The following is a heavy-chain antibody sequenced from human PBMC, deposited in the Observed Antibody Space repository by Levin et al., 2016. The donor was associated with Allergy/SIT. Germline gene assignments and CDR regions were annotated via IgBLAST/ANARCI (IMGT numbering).Heavy chain of an antibody. J-gene: IGHJ4*02. CDR1: GFSISGYW. CDR2: INGAGSDT. Sequence: ESLKISCAASGFSISGYWMHWVRQTPGRGLVWVSRINGAGSDTSYADSVRGRFSISRDNAKNTLYLQLNSVSAEDTAVYYCLRGNSGYGQFDYWGQGTLVTASS. V-gene: IGHV3-74*01. CDR3: LRGNSGYGQFDY. D-gene: IGHD1-7*01.